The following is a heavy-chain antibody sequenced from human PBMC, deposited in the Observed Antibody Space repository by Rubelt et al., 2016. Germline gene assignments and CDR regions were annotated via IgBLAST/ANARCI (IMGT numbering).Heavy chain of an antibody. V-gene: IGHV4-59*08. J-gene: IGHJ3*02. CDR1: GGSISSYY. CDR3: ARQNVDTAMVTGSGAFDI. D-gene: IGHD5-18*01. Sequence: QVQLQESGPGLVKPSETLSLTCTVSGGSISSYYWSWIRQPPGKGLEWIGYIYYSGSTNYNPSLKSRVTISVDTSKNQFSLKLSSVTAADTAVYYCARQNVDTAMVTGSGAFDIWGQGTMVTVSS. CDR2: IYYSGST.